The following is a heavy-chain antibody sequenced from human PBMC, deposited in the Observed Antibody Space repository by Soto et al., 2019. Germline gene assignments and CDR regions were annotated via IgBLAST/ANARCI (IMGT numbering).Heavy chain of an antibody. Sequence: QEQLVESGGGVVQPGRSLRLSCAASGFSFSRHGMHWVRQAPGKGLEWVAIIWYDGSNKYYADSVKGRFTISRDNSKNTLYLQRNSLRAEDTAVSYCARGDLYSSSPDYWGQGTLVTVSS. D-gene: IGHD6-6*01. CDR1: GFSFSRHG. CDR3: ARGDLYSSSPDY. V-gene: IGHV3-33*01. CDR2: IWYDGSNK. J-gene: IGHJ4*02.